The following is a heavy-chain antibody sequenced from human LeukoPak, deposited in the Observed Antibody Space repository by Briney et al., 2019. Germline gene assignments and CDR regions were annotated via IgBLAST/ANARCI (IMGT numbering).Heavy chain of an antibody. CDR3: ARGRGDYVWGSNWFDP. CDR1: GYTFTSYG. Sequence: GASVKVSCKASGYTFTSYGISWVRQAPGQGLEWMGWISAYNGNTNYAQKLQGRVTMTTGTSTSTAYMELRSLRSDDTAVYYCARGRGDYVWGSNWFDPWGQGTLVTVSS. D-gene: IGHD3-16*01. V-gene: IGHV1-18*01. J-gene: IGHJ5*02. CDR2: ISAYNGNT.